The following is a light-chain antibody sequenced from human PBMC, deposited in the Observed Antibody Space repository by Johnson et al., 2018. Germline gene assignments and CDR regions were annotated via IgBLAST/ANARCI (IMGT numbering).Light chain of an antibody. CDR1: SSNIGNNY. CDR2: ENN. V-gene: IGLV1-51*02. Sequence: QSVLTQPPSVSAAPGQKVTISCSGSSSNIGNNYVSWYQQLPGTAPKLLIYENNKRPSGIPDRFSGSKSGTSATLGITGLQTGDEADYYFGTWYSCLSAGNVFGTGTKVTVL. J-gene: IGLJ1*01. CDR3: GTWYSCLSAGNV.